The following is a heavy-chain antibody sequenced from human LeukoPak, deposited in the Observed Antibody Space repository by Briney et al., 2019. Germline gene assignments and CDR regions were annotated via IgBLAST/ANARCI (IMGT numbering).Heavy chain of an antibody. V-gene: IGHV1-46*01. CDR2: INPSGGST. CDR3: AGQSVLRFLEWLHDYGMDV. CDR1: GYTFTSYG. J-gene: IGHJ6*02. D-gene: IGHD3-3*01. Sequence: ASVTVSCTASGYTFTSYGISWVRQAPGQGLEWMGIINPSGGSTSYAQKFQGRVTMTRDTSTSTVYMELSSLRSEDTAVYYCAGQSVLRFLEWLHDYGMDVWGQGTTVTVSS.